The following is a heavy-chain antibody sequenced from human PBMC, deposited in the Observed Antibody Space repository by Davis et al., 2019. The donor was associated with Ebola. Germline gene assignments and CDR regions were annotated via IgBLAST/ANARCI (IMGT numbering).Heavy chain of an antibody. CDR2: MNPNSGNT. Sequence: ASVKVSCKASGYTFTSYDINWVRQATGQGLEWMGWMNPNSGNTGYAQKFQGRVTITGNTSISTAYMELSSLRSEDTAVYYCAKDLWPNYGGYAPPFDYWGQGTLVTVSS. J-gene: IGHJ4*02. V-gene: IGHV1-8*03. CDR3: AKDLWPNYGGYAPPFDY. D-gene: IGHD5-12*01. CDR1: GYTFTSYD.